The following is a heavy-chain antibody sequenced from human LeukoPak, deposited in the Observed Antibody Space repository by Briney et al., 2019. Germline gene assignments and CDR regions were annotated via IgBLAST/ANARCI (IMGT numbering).Heavy chain of an antibody. Sequence: SVKLSCKASGFTLTRSAMQWVRQARGQRLEWIGWIVVGSGNTNYAQTFQERVTITRDMSTSTAYMELSSLRSEDTAVYYCAAADYYDSSGYYPYAFHIWGQGTMVTVSS. J-gene: IGHJ3*02. CDR2: IVVGSGNT. CDR1: GFTLTRSA. D-gene: IGHD3-22*01. V-gene: IGHV1-58*02. CDR3: AAADYYDSSGYYPYAFHI.